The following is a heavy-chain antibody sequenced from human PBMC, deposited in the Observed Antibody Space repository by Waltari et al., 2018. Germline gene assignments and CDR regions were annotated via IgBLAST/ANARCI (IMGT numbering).Heavy chain of an antibody. CDR2: ISYNERNT. CDR1: EFTFSSYA. D-gene: IGHD3-22*01. CDR3: ARDYCDRTNCHCMDV. V-gene: IGHV3-30*04. Sequence: GESGGGVVQPGRSLRLSCAASEFTFSSYAMHWVRQAPGKGLEWVAVISYNERNTYYVDSVKGRFTISRDNSKKMLYLQMNSLRAEDTAVYYCARDYCDRTNCHCMDVWGQGTTVTVSS. J-gene: IGHJ6*02.